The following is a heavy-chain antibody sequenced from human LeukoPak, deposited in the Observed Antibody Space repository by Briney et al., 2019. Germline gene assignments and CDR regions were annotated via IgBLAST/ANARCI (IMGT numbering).Heavy chain of an antibody. CDR2: LSSSSSTI. CDR1: GFTFSSYS. CDR3: ARATLAVQYYFDY. Sequence: GGSLRLSCAASGFTFSSYSMNWVRQAPGKGLEWLSYLSSSSSTIYYADSVKGRFTISRDNAQNSLYLQMNSLRDEDTAVYYCARATLAVQYYFDYWGQGTLVTVFS. J-gene: IGHJ4*02. V-gene: IGHV3-48*02. D-gene: IGHD6-6*01.